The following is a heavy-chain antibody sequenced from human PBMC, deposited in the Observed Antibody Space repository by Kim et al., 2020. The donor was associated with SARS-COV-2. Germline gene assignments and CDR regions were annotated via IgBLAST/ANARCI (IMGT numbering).Heavy chain of an antibody. CDR2: INPNSGGT. Sequence: ASVKVSCKASGYTFTGYYMHWVRQAPGQGLEWMGWINPNSGGTNYAQKFQGRVTMTRDTSISTAYMELSRLRSDDTAVYYCARRAAAFTGPTEFDPWGQGTLVTVSS. D-gene: IGHD6-13*01. J-gene: IGHJ5*02. CDR1: GYTFTGYY. CDR3: ARRAAAFTGPTEFDP. V-gene: IGHV1-2*02.